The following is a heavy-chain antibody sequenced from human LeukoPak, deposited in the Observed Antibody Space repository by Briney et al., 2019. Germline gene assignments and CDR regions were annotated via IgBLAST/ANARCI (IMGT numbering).Heavy chain of an antibody. V-gene: IGHV1-2*02. CDR2: IKANGTST. CDR1: GYTFTGYY. CDR3: ARYSSGWYFDL. D-gene: IGHD6-19*01. J-gene: IGHJ2*01. Sequence: ASVTVSCKTSGYTFTGYYMHWVRQAPGQGLEGRGWIKANGTSTNHAQKVQGRITMTRDTSISTAYMGLTRLGSDDTAGYYCARYSSGWYFDLWGRGTLVTVSS.